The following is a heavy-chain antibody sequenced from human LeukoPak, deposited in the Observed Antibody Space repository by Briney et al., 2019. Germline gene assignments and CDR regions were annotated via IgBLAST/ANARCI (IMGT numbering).Heavy chain of an antibody. CDR3: ARVSVVYGMDV. CDR1: GGSISSDY. CDR2: MFYTGST. V-gene: IGHV4-59*01. J-gene: IGHJ6*02. Sequence: SETLSLTCSVSGGSISSDYWAWIREPPGKRRYWIGYMFYTGSTNYNPSLKSRVTISLATSKNQFSLKLSSVTAADTAVYYCARVSVVYGMDVWGRGTTVTVSS.